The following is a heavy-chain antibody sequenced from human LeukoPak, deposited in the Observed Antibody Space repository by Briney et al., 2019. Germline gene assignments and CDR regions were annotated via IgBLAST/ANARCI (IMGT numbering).Heavy chain of an antibody. CDR2: ISWNSGSI. CDR3: AKEYSGWYNY. Sequence: GRSLRLSCAASGFTFSSYAMHWVRQAPGKGLEWVSGISWNSGSISYADSVKGRFTISRDNAKNSLYLQMNSLRAEDTALYYCAKEYSGWYNYWGQGTLVTVSS. D-gene: IGHD6-19*01. CDR1: GFTFSSYA. V-gene: IGHV3-9*01. J-gene: IGHJ4*02.